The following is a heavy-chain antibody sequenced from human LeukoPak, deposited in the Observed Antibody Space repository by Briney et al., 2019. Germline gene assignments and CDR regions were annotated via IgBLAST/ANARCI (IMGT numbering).Heavy chain of an antibody. CDR1: GYTFPNYG. Sequence: ASVKVSCKASGYTFPNYGITWVGQAPGQGLEWMGWISANNGDTNYAQKVQGRVIMTTDTSTTTAYLELRSLRYDDTAVYYCARGTPRPEYFQHWGQGTLVTVSS. D-gene: IGHD2-15*01. CDR2: ISANNGDT. V-gene: IGHV1-18*04. J-gene: IGHJ1*01. CDR3: ARGTPRPEYFQH.